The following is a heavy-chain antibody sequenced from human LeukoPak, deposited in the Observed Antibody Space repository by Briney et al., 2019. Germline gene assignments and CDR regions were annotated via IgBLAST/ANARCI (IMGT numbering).Heavy chain of an antibody. CDR1: GGSISSGGYF. D-gene: IGHD2-2*01. V-gene: IGHV4-31*01. J-gene: IGHJ3*02. CDR2: IYYTGST. Sequence: SETLSLTCTVSGGSISSGGYFWSWIRQHPEKGLEWIGYIYYTGSTYYNPSLESQSSISFDTSRTQFSLRLSSVTAADTAVYYFAGVTFCSTDFRFGGGLDNWGQGIMVTVSS. CDR3: AGVTFCSTDFRFGGGLDN.